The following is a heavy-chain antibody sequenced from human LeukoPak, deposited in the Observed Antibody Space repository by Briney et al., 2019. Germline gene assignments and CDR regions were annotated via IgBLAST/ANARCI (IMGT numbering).Heavy chain of an antibody. Sequence: GGSLRLSCAASGFTFSSYDMHWVRHATGKGLEWVSAIGTDGDTNSTGSAKGRFRITRSNAKNSLYLHMNSLRAGATAVYYCARAVYYYDSSGYVNWYFDLWGRGTLVTVSS. CDR3: ARAVYYYDSSGYVNWYFDL. CDR2: IGTDGDT. D-gene: IGHD3-22*01. J-gene: IGHJ2*01. CDR1: GFTFSSYD. V-gene: IGHV3-13*01.